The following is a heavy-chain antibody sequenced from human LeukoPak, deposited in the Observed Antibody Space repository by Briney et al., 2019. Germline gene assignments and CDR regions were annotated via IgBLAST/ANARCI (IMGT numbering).Heavy chain of an antibody. J-gene: IGHJ4*02. CDR1: GFSISNDW. CDR2: VKSRSAGETT. Sequence: GGSLRLSCAASGFSISNDWMSWVRHAPGNGLEWVARVKSRSAGETTDYAAPVKGRFTVSRDDSKNTLYLQMNSLKTEDTAVYYCTLIQGWGSGSYCRDFWGQGTLVTVSS. V-gene: IGHV3-15*01. D-gene: IGHD3-10*01. CDR3: TLIQGWGSGSYCRDF.